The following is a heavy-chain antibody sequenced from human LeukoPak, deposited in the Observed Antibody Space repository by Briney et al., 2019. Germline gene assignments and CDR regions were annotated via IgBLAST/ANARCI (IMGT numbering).Heavy chain of an antibody. CDR2: IYPGDSDT. J-gene: IGHJ3*02. D-gene: IGHD3-22*01. CDR1: GYSFTSYW. CDR3: ARQLDSSGYSDAFDI. Sequence: GESLKISCKGSGYSFTSYWIGWVRQMPGKGLEWMGIIYPGDSDTRYSPSFQGQVTISADKSISTAYLQWSSLKASDTVMYYCARQLDSSGYSDAFDIWGQGTMVTVSS. V-gene: IGHV5-51*01.